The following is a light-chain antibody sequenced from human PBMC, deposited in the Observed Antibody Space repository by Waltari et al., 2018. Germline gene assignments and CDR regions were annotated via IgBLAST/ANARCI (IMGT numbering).Light chain of an antibody. Sequence: QSALTQPASVSGSPGQSVTIFCAGTSNDVGGYNSVSWYQEHPGPAPRVIIYDVSVRPSGVSDRFSGYKSGNTASLTISGLQAEDEADYYCSSQSSNDVVLFGGGTKLTVL. CDR3: SSQSSNDVVL. CDR1: SNDVGGYNS. CDR2: DVS. V-gene: IGLV2-14*01. J-gene: IGLJ2*01.